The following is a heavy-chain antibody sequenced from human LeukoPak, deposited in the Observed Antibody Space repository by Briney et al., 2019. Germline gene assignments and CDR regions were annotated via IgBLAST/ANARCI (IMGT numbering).Heavy chain of an antibody. CDR1: GYTFTSYG. D-gene: IGHD4-17*01. CDR2: ISAYNGNT. J-gene: IGHJ5*02. Sequence: ASVKVSCKASGYTFTSYGISWVRQAPGQGLEWMGWISAYNGNTSYAQKHQGRVTMTTDTSTSTAYMELRSLRSDDTAVYYCARDHGVTTYGWFDPWGQGTLVTVSS. CDR3: ARDHGVTTYGWFDP. V-gene: IGHV1-18*01.